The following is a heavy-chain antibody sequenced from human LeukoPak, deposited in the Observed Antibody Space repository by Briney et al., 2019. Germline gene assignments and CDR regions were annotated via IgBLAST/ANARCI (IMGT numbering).Heavy chain of an antibody. J-gene: IGHJ6*03. CDR1: GYTFTSYG. CDR2: ISAYNGNT. V-gene: IGHV1-18*01. Sequence: EASVKVSCKASGYTFTSYGISWVRQAPGQGLEWMGWISAYNGNTNYAQKLQGRVTMTTDTSTSTAYMELRSLRSDDTAVYYCARDRYCSGGSCYRYYYYYMDVWGQGTTVTVSS. CDR3: ARDRYCSGGSCYRYYYYYMDV. D-gene: IGHD2-15*01.